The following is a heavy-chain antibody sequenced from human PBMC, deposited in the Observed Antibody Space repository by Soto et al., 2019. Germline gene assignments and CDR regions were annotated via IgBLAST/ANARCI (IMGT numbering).Heavy chain of an antibody. CDR2: ISGSGDDT. J-gene: IGHJ4*02. Sequence: EVQLLESGGGLVQPGGSLGLSCVASGFTFSNYDMNWVRQAPGKGLEWVSYISGSGDDTDYADFVKGRFTISRDSSKNTLYLQMNSLRAEDTALYYCAKDRAVVGTRTSGGFDYWGQGTLVTVSS. V-gene: IGHV3-23*01. D-gene: IGHD6-19*01. CDR3: AKDRAVVGTRTSGGFDY. CDR1: GFTFSNYD.